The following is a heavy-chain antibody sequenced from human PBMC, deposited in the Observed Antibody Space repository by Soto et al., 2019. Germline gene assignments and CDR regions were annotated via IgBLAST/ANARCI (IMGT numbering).Heavy chain of an antibody. CDR3: VRRVSGYDWGLYYMDV. CDR1: GYFFSNYW. D-gene: IGHD5-12*01. J-gene: IGHJ6*03. Sequence: VQLVQSGAEVKKPGESLKISCKGTGYFFSNYWIGWVRQMPGKGLEWLGAVQPLDSATRNSPSLQGQVTISADNSISTAYLQWSSLKASDTAMYYCVRRVSGYDWGLYYMDVWGKGTTVTVSS. V-gene: IGHV5-51*03. CDR2: VQPLDSAT.